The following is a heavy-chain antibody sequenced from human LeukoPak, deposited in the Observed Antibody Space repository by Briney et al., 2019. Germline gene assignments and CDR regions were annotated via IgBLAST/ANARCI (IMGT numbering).Heavy chain of an antibody. CDR2: ISAYNGNT. Sequence: ASVKVSCKASGYTFTSYGISWVRQAPGQGLEWMGWISAYNGNTNYAQKLQGRVTMTTDTSMSTAYMELRSLRSDDTAVYYCARDPPDYYDSSGYLGYWGQGTLVTVSS. D-gene: IGHD3-22*01. CDR3: ARDPPDYYDSSGYLGY. J-gene: IGHJ4*02. CDR1: GYTFTSYG. V-gene: IGHV1-18*01.